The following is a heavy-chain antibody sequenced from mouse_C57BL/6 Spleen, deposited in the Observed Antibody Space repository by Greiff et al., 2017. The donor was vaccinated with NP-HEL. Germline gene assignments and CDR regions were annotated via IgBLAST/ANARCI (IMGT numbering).Heavy chain of an antibody. D-gene: IGHD2-4*01. V-gene: IGHV1-26*01. CDR3: APYDYDDLFFAY. Sequence: EVHLQQPGPALVKPGASVKISGKAPGYTFTDYYMNWVKQSHGKSLEWIGDINPNNGGTSYNKKFKGKATLTVDKSSSTAYMELRSLTSEDSAVYYCAPYDYDDLFFAYWGQGTLVTVSA. CDR2: INPNNGGT. CDR1: GYTFTDYY. J-gene: IGHJ3*01.